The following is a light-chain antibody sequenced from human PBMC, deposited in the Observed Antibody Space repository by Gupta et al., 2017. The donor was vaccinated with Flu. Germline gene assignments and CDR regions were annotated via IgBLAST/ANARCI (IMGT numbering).Light chain of an antibody. V-gene: IGKV1-8*01. CDR2: AAS. J-gene: IGKJ1*01. Sequence: AMRLTQLLFSFSASTGDRVTITCRASQGISSYLAWYHQKPGKAPKLLIYAASTLQSGVPSRFSGSGSGTDFTLTISCLQSEDFATYYCQQYYSYPRTFGQGTKVEIK. CDR3: QQYYSYPRT. CDR1: QGISSY.